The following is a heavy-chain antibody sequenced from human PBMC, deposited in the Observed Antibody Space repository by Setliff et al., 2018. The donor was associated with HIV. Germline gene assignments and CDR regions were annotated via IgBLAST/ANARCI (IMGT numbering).Heavy chain of an antibody. CDR2: IYYSGST. Sequence: SETLSLTCTVSGGSSSSHYWSWIRQPPGKGLEWIGYIYYSGSTNYNPPLKSRVTISVDTSKNQFSLKLSSVTAADTAVYYCATGDYYYYMDVWGKGTTVTVSS. CDR1: GGSSSSHY. J-gene: IGHJ6*03. CDR3: ATGDYYYYMDV. V-gene: IGHV4-59*11.